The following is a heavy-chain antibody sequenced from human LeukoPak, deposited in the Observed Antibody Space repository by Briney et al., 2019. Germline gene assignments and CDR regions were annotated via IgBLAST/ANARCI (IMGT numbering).Heavy chain of an antibody. CDR2: ISYDGSNK. Sequence: GGSLRLSCADSGFTFSSYGMHWVRQAPGKGLEWVAVISYDGSNKYYADSVKGRFTISRDNSKNTLYLQMNSLRAEDTAVYYCAKDLAPVLLWFGPDYWGQGTLVTVSS. CDR3: AKDLAPVLLWFGPDY. D-gene: IGHD3-10*01. CDR1: GFTFSSYG. J-gene: IGHJ4*02. V-gene: IGHV3-30*18.